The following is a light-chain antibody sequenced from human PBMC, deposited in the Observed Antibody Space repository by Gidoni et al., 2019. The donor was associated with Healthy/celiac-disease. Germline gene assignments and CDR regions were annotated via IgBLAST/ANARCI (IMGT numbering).Light chain of an antibody. V-gene: IGKV3-20*01. J-gene: IGKJ2*01. CDR2: GAS. Sequence: EIVLSQSPGTLSLSPGERDTLSCRASQSVSSSYLAWYQQKPGQAPRLLIYGASSKATGIPDRFSGSRSGTDFTLTISRLEPEDFVVYYCQQYGSSPPRYTFGQGTKLEIK. CDR1: QSVSSSY. CDR3: QQYGSSPPRYT.